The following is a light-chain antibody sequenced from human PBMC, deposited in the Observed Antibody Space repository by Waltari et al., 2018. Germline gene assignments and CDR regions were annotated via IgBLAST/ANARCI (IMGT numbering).Light chain of an antibody. CDR1: QSFSSSF. J-gene: IGKJ2*01. CDR2: GAS. V-gene: IGKV3-20*01. CDR3: QQYGGSPPYT. Sequence: EIVLTQSPGTLSLSPGDRATLSCRASQSFSSSFLAWYQQKPGQAPRLLIYGASSRATGIPDRLSCGGSGTDFTLTISRLEPEDFAVYYCQQYGGSPPYTFGQGTKLEI.